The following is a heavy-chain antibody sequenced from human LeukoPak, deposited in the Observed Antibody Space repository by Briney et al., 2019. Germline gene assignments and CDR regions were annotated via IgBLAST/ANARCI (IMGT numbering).Heavy chain of an antibody. J-gene: IGHJ4*02. CDR2: ISAYNGNT. D-gene: IGHD5-18*01. Sequence: ASVKVSCKASGYTFTSYGISWGRQAPGEGLEWMGWISAYNGNTNYTQKLQGRVTMTTDTSTSTAYMELRSLRSDDTAVYYCARGDTATVAYYFDYWGQGTLVTVSS. CDR1: GYTFTSYG. CDR3: ARGDTATVAYYFDY. V-gene: IGHV1-18*01.